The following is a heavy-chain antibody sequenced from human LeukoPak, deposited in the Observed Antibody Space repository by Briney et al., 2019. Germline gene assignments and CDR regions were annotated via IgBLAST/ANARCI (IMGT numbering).Heavy chain of an antibody. CDR1: GYTFTSYG. CDR2: ISAYNGNT. V-gene: IGHV1-18*01. Sequence: ASAKVSCKASGYTFTSYGISWVRQAPGQGLEWMGWISAYNGNTSYAQKLQGRVTMTTDTSTSTAYMELRSLRSDDTAVYYCARLYDSSGYYILGYWGQGTLVTVSS. CDR3: ARLYDSSGYYILGY. J-gene: IGHJ4*02. D-gene: IGHD3-22*01.